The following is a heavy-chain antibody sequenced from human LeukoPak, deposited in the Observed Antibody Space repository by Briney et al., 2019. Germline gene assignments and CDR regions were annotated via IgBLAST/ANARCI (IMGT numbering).Heavy chain of an antibody. CDR2: VNPSGDST. CDR3: ARSMIRGVTYYFDY. V-gene: IGHV1-46*01. CDR1: GYTFTSYY. D-gene: IGHD3-10*01. Sequence: ASVKVSCKASGYTFTSYYMHWVRQAPGQGLEWMGVVNPSGDSTSYAQKFQGRVTMTRDTSTSTVYMELSSLRSEDTAVHYCARSMIRGVTYYFDYWGQGTLVTVSS. J-gene: IGHJ4*02.